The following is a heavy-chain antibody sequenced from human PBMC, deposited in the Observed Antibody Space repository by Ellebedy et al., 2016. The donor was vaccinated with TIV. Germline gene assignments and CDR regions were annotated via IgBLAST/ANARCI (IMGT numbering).Heavy chain of an antibody. J-gene: IGHJ4*02. CDR3: ARDYQVVNNLDY. CDR1: GFNFTGFS. Sequence: GESLKISCAASGFNFTGFSMHWVRQPPGKGLEWMAFVQWGGSVKNYADSVKGRFTVSRDDSKNTVFLQMDGLKPEDTALYYCARDYQVVNNLDYWGQGTLVTVSS. D-gene: IGHD2-21*01. CDR2: VQWGGSVK. V-gene: IGHV3-30*02.